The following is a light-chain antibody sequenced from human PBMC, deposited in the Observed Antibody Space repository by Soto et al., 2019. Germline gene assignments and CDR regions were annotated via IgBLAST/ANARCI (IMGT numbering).Light chain of an antibody. Sequence: DIQMTQSPSTLSASVGDRVTITCRASQTINSWLAWYQQKPGKAPKLLIYRASTLQSGVPSRFSGSGSGTEFTLTISSLQPDDFATYYCQQYNTSSFTFGPGTKVDIE. V-gene: IGKV1-5*03. CDR2: RAS. J-gene: IGKJ3*01. CDR3: QQYNTSSFT. CDR1: QTINSW.